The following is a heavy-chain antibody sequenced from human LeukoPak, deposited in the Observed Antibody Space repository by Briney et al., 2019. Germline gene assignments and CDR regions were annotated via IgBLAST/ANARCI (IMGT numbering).Heavy chain of an antibody. CDR2: ITGSGGST. CDR1: GFTFSTYA. Sequence: GGSLRLSCAASGFTFSTYAMSWVRQAPGKGLEWVSAITGSGGSTYYTDSARGRFTISRDNSKDALYLQMNSLRAEDTAVYYCAKRKGRDAFDIWGQGTMVTVSS. J-gene: IGHJ3*02. V-gene: IGHV3-23*01. CDR3: AKRKGRDAFDI.